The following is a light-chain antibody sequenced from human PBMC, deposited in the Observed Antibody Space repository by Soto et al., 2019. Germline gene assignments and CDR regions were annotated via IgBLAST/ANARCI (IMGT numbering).Light chain of an antibody. V-gene: IGKV3-20*01. CDR2: AAS. CDR3: QQYGSSGT. Sequence: EIVLTQSPGTLSLSPGERSTLSCRASQSVSSNYLAWYQQKPGQAPRLLIYAASTRATGIPARFSGSGSGTEFTLTISRLEPEDFAVYYCQQYGSSGTFGQGTKVDIK. CDR1: QSVSSNY. J-gene: IGKJ1*01.